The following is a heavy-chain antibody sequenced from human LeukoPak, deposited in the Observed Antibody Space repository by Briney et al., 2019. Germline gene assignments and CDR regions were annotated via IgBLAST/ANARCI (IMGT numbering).Heavy chain of an antibody. J-gene: IGHJ3*02. CDR1: GFTFSSYW. V-gene: IGHV3-7*04. CDR2: IKQDGSEK. CDR3: ARGDGSGSYLDAFDI. D-gene: IGHD3-10*01. Sequence: GGSLRLSCAASGFTFSSYWMSLVRQAPGKGLEWVANIKQDGSEKYYVDSVKGRFTISRDNAKNSLYLQMNSLRAEDTAVYYCARGDGSGSYLDAFDIWGQGTMVTVSS.